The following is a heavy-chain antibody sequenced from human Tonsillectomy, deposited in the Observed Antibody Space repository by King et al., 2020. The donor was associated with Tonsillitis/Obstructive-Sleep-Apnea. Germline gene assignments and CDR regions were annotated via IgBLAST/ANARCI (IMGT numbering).Heavy chain of an antibody. CDR1: GGSISSYY. D-gene: IGHD6-25*01. CDR2: IYYSGST. CDR3: ARGWQRDDAFDI. V-gene: IGHV4-59*01. Sequence: MQLQESGPGLVKPSETLSLTCTVSGGSISSYYWSWIRQPPGKGLEWIGYIYYSGSTNYNPSLKSRVTISVDTSKNQFSLQLSSVTAADTAVYYCARGWQRDDAFDIWGQGTMVTVSS. J-gene: IGHJ3*02.